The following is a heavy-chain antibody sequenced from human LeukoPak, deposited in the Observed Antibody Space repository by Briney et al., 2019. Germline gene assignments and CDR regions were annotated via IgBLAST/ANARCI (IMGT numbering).Heavy chain of an antibody. CDR2: IYSGGST. CDR3: ARGRTSDIVVVPGSLYYGMDV. D-gene: IGHD2-2*01. V-gene: IGHV3-66*01. CDR1: GFTVSSNY. Sequence: GGSLRLSCAASGFTVSSNYMSWVRQAPGKGLEWVSVIYSGGSTYYADSVKGRFTISRDNSKNTLYLQMNSLRAEDTAVYYCARGRTSDIVVVPGSLYYGMDVWGQGTTVTVSS. J-gene: IGHJ6*02.